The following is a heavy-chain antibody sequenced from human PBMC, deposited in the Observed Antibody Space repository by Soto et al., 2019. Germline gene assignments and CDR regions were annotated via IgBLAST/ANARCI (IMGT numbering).Heavy chain of an antibody. CDR1: GFTFSSYS. V-gene: IGHV3-21*01. Sequence: EVQLVESGGGLVKPGGSLRLSCAASGFTFSSYSMNWVRQAPGKGLEWVSSISSSSSYIYYADSVKGRFTISRDNSKNSLYLQMNSLRADDTAVYYCARGLAVPLDYWGQGTLVTVSS. CDR2: ISSSSSYI. D-gene: IGHD6-19*01. J-gene: IGHJ4*02. CDR3: ARGLAVPLDY.